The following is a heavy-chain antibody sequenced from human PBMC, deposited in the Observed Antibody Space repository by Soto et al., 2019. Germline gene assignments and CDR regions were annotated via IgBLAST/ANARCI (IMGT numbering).Heavy chain of an antibody. CDR3: ARLLRIDFWSGPYYYGMDV. CDR2: IYYSGST. J-gene: IGHJ6*04. D-gene: IGHD3-3*01. V-gene: IGHV4-39*01. CDR1: GGSISSSSYY. Sequence: SGTLSLTCTVSGGSISSSSYYWGWIRQPPGKGLEWIGSIYYSGSTYYNPSLKSRVTISVDTSKNQFSLKLSSVTAADTAVYYCARLLRIDFWSGPYYYGMDVWGKGTTVTVSS.